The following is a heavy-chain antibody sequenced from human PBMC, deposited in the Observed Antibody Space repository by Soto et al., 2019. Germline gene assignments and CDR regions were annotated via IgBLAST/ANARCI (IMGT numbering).Heavy chain of an antibody. Sequence: PSETLSLTCTVSGGSISSGGYYWSWIRQHPGKGLEWIGYIYYSGSTYYNPSLKSRVTISVDTSKNQFSLKLSSVTAADTAVYYCAVSGYSWGYFDYWGQGTQVTVSS. D-gene: IGHD3-22*01. CDR2: IYYSGST. CDR1: GGSISSGGYY. J-gene: IGHJ4*02. V-gene: IGHV4-31*03. CDR3: AVSGYSWGYFDY.